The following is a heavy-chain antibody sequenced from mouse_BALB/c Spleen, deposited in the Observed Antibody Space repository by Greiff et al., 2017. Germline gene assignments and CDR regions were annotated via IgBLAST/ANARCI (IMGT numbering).Heavy chain of an antibody. D-gene: IGHD1-1*01. CDR2: IDPENGDT. CDR3: NDGSRGDY. J-gene: IGHJ2*01. Sequence: DVQLQESGAELVRSGASVKLSCTASGFNIKDYYMHWVKQRPEQGLEWIGWIDPENGDTEYAPKFQGKATMTADTSSNTAYLQLSSLTSEDTAVYYCNDGSRGDYWGQGTTLTVSS. CDR1: GFNIKDYY. V-gene: IGHV14-4*02.